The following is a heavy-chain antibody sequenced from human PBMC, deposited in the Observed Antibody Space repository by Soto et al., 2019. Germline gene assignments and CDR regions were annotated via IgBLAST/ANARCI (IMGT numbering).Heavy chain of an antibody. V-gene: IGHV1-3*01. Sequence: ASVKVSCKASGYTFTSYAMHWVRQAPGQRLEWMGWINAGNGNTKYSQKFQGGVTITRDTSASTAYMELSSLRSEDTAVYYCARGHDFWSGYFYYYYMDVWGKGTTDNGSS. CDR2: INAGNGNT. J-gene: IGHJ6*03. D-gene: IGHD3-3*01. CDR3: ARGHDFWSGYFYYYYMDV. CDR1: GYTFTSYA.